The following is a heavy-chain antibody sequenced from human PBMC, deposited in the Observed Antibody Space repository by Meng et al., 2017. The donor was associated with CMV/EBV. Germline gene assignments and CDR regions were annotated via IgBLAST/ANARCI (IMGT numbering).Heavy chain of an antibody. Sequence: GSLRLSCTVSGGSISSYYWSWIRQPPGKGLEWIGYIYYSGSTNYNPSLKSRVTISVDTSKNQFSLKLSSVTAADTAVYYCARKVYDFWNASSWFDPWGQGTLVTVSS. D-gene: IGHD3-3*01. J-gene: IGHJ5*02. CDR2: IYYSGST. V-gene: IGHV4-59*01. CDR1: GGSISSYY. CDR3: ARKVYDFWNASSWFDP.